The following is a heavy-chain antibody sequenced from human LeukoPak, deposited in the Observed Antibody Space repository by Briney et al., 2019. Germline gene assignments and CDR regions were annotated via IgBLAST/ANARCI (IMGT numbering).Heavy chain of an antibody. CDR1: GGSISSGSYY. D-gene: IGHD3-22*01. CDR3: ARHTWLGSGYYWFDP. V-gene: IGHV4-61*02. Sequence: SETLSLTCTVSGGSISSGSYYGSWIRQPAGKGLGWIGRIYTSGTTNYNPSLKSRVTISVDTSKNQFSLRLSSVTAADTAVYYCARHTWLGSGYYWFDPWGQGTLVTVSS. J-gene: IGHJ5*02. CDR2: IYTSGTT.